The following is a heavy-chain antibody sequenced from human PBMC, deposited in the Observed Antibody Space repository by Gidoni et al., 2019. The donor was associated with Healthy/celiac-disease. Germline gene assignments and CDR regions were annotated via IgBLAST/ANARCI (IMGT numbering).Heavy chain of an antibody. CDR2: IRYDGSNK. J-gene: IGHJ5*02. CDR1: GFTFSSYG. CDR3: AKGEDQLLYGENWFDP. V-gene: IGHV3-30*02. D-gene: IGHD2-2*02. Sequence: CAASGFTFSSYGMHWVRQAPGKGLEWVAFIRYDGSNKYYADSVKGRFTISRDNSKNTLYLQRNSLRAEDTAVYYCAKGEDQLLYGENWFDPWGQGTLVTVSS.